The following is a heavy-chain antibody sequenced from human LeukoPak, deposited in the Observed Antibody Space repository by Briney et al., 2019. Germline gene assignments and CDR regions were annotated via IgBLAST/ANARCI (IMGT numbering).Heavy chain of an antibody. Sequence: GGSLRLSCAASGFTFSSYGMHWVRQAPGKGLEWVAFIRHDGSNKYYADSVKGRFTISRDNSKNTLYLQMNSLRAEDTAVYYCAWTHNWNYHDAFDIWGQGTMVTVSS. J-gene: IGHJ3*02. CDR1: GFTFSSYG. D-gene: IGHD1-7*01. V-gene: IGHV3-30*02. CDR2: IRHDGSNK. CDR3: AWTHNWNYHDAFDI.